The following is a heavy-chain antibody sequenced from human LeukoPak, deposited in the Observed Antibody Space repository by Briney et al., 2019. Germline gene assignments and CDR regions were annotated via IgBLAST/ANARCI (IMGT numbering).Heavy chain of an antibody. CDR1: GFTFSSYG. V-gene: IGHV3-33*06. CDR2: IWYDGSNK. Sequence: GGSLRLSCAASGFTFSSYGMHWVRQAPGKGLEWVAVIWYDGSNKYYADSVKGRFTISRDNSKNTLYLQMNSLRAEDTAVYYCAKDPPECDFWSGHPAWFDPWGQGTLVTVSS. CDR3: AKDPPECDFWSGHPAWFDP. J-gene: IGHJ5*02. D-gene: IGHD3-3*01.